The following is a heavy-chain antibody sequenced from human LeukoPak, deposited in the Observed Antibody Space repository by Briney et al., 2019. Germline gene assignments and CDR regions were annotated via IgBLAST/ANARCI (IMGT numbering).Heavy chain of an antibody. CDR2: MNPNSGNT. Sequence: GASVKVSCKASGYTFTSYDINWVRQATGQGLEWMGWMNPNSGNTDYAQKFQGRVSMTRDRSISTVYMELRRLRSDDTAVYYCARERRYCSSTSCYSVAFDIWGQGTMVTVSS. CDR1: GYTFTSYD. D-gene: IGHD2-2*02. J-gene: IGHJ3*02. V-gene: IGHV1-8*02. CDR3: ARERRYCSSTSCYSVAFDI.